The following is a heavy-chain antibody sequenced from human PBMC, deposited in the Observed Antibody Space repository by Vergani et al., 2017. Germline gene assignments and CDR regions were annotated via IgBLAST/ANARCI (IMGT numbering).Heavy chain of an antibody. CDR2: IYNLERN. CDR1: GGSISTYY. Sequence: QVQLQESGPGLVKPSETLSLTCLVSGGSISTYYWSWLRQPAGKGLEWIGLIYNLERNNYNPSLKSRVTISVDTAKNQYYLKLSSVTAADPAVYYCAREESSSVGFLAYWGQGTLVTGSS. D-gene: IGHD6-6*01. CDR3: AREESSSVGFLAY. V-gene: IGHV4-4*07. J-gene: IGHJ4*02.